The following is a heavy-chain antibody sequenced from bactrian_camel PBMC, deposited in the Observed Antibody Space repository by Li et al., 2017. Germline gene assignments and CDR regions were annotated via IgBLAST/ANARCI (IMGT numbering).Heavy chain of an antibody. CDR2: IDNDSST. J-gene: IGHJ4*01. D-gene: IGHD1*01. CDR1: GYTWTIFC. Sequence: VQLVESGGGSVQAGGSLRLSCAASGYTWTIFCMGWFRQAPGKEREGVAVIDNDSSTEYAASVKGRFTISKDNALNTLYLQMNSLKHEDTAMYYCAAAVVPVAGACRPNMDYRGWGQGTQVTVS. V-gene: IGHV3S53*01. CDR3: AAAVVPVAGACRPNMDYRG.